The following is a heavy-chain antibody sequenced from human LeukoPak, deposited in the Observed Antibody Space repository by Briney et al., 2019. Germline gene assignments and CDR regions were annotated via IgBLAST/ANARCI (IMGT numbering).Heavy chain of an antibody. J-gene: IGHJ4*02. CDR1: GGSISSYY. Sequence: SETLSLTCTVSGGSISSYYWSWIRQPPGKGLEWIGYIYYSGSTNYNPSLKSRVTISVDTSKNQFSLKLSSVTAADTAVYYCARDNPRNVGELDYWGQGTLVTVSS. CDR2: IYYSGST. CDR3: ARDNPRNVGELDY. D-gene: IGHD3-16*01. V-gene: IGHV4-59*01.